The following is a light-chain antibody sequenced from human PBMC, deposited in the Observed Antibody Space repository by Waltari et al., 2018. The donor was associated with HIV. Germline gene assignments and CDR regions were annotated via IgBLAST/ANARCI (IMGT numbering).Light chain of an antibody. J-gene: IGKJ2*01. CDR3: QQYFKTPYT. CDR1: RSVLYSSDNKNY. V-gene: IGKV4-1*01. CDR2: WAS. Sequence: DIVMTQSPDSLTVSLGERATINCKSSRSVLYSSDNKNYLVWYQQKSGQSPKVVISWASTRESGVPDRFSGSGSGTDFTLTISSLQAEDVALYYCQQYFKTPYTFGQGTKVE.